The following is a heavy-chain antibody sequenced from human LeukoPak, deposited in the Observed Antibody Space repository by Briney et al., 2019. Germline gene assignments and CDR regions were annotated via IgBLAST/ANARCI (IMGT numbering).Heavy chain of an antibody. D-gene: IGHD3-10*01. J-gene: IGHJ4*02. CDR1: GGSISSSNW. CDR2: IYHSGST. CDR3: ASMVRGVRNFDY. V-gene: IGHV4-4*02. Sequence: SGTLSLTCAVSGGSISSSNWWSWVRQPPGKGLEWIGEIYHSGSTNYNPSLKSRVTISVDKSKDQFSLKLSSVTAADTAVYYCASMVRGVRNFDYWGQGTLVTVSS.